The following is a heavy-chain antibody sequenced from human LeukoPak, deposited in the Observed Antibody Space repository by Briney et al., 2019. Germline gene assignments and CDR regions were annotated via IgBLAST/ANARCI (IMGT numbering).Heavy chain of an antibody. D-gene: IGHD2-2*01. J-gene: IGHJ6*03. V-gene: IGHV3-15*01. Sequence: GGSLRLSCAASGFTFSNAWMSWVRQAPGKGLEWVGRIKSKTDGGTTDYAAPVKGRFTISRDDSKNTLYLQMNSLKTEDTAVYYCTTVRPTKHIVPAAMIYYYYYMDVWGKGTTVTVSS. CDR1: GFTFSNAW. CDR2: IKSKTDGGTT. CDR3: TTVRPTKHIVPAAMIYYYYYMDV.